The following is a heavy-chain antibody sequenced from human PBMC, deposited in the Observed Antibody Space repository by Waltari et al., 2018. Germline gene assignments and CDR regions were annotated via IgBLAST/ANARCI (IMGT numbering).Heavy chain of an antibody. CDR2: IKEDGSEK. J-gene: IGHJ6*02. CDR1: GFTFSNYW. D-gene: IGHD3-22*01. Sequence: EVHLVESGGGLVQPGGSLRLSCEASGFTFSNYWMGWVRQAPGKGLEWVANIKEDGSEKYYVDSVRGRFTISRDNAKNSLYLEMSSLRAEDTAVYYCARDVMVGIVAVIDYGMDVWGQGTTVTVSS. CDR3: ARDVMVGIVAVIDYGMDV. V-gene: IGHV3-7*01.